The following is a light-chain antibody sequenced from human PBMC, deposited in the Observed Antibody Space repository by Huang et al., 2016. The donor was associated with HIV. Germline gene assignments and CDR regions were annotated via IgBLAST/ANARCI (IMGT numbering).Light chain of an antibody. CDR2: GAS. Sequence: EIVLTQSPGTLSLSPGERATLSCRASQSVSSRYFAWYQQKPGQAPRRLIYGASSRATGIPDRFSGSGSGTDFTLTISRLEPEDFAVYYCQQYGSSPTFGQGTKVEIK. CDR1: QSVSSRY. V-gene: IGKV3-20*01. J-gene: IGKJ1*01. CDR3: QQYGSSPT.